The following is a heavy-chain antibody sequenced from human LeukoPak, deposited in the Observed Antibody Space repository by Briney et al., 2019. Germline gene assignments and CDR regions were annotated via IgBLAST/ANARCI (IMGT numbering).Heavy chain of an antibody. J-gene: IGHJ5*02. V-gene: IGHV3-74*01. CDR2: INSDGSTT. CDR3: TRRVSATRWFDP. CDR1: GCTLSSHW. D-gene: IGHD2-15*01. Sequence: GGSLRLSCAASGCTLSSHWMHWVRQAPGKGLVWVSRINSDGSTTNYADSVKGRFTISRDNAENTLYLQMNSLTVEDTAVYYCTRRVSATRWFDPWGQGTLVTVSS.